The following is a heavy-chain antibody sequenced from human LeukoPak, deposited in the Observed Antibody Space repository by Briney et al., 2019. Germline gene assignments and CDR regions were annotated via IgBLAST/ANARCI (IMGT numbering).Heavy chain of an antibody. D-gene: IGHD2-2*01. J-gene: IGHJ4*02. CDR2: ISLSGRFI. V-gene: IGHV3-21*01. CDR3: AREMLVIPAAVDY. CDR1: GFNFSAFS. Sequence: PGGSLRLSCGASGFNFSAFSMSWVRQAPGKGLEWVASISLSGRFIYYADSLKGPFTIPRDNAKHSVHLQVNSLRAEDTAVYYCAREMLVIPAAVDYWGQGTLVTVSS.